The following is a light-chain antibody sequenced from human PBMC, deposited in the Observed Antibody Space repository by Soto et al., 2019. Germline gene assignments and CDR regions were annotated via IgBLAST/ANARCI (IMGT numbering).Light chain of an antibody. CDR1: QTVNSSY. Sequence: EIVLTQSPGTLSLSPGERASLSCRASQTVNSSYLAWYQQKPGQAPRLLIYGVSSRATGIPDRFSGSGAGTDFTLTISRLEPEDFAVYYCQQYGDSPLTFGGGTKVDIK. J-gene: IGKJ4*01. CDR2: GVS. CDR3: QQYGDSPLT. V-gene: IGKV3-20*01.